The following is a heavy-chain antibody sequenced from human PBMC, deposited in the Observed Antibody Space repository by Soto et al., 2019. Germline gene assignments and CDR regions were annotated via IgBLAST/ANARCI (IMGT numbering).Heavy chain of an antibody. CDR2: INPVYGTA. CDR1: GYTFTTYA. Sequence: SVKVSCKASGYTFTTYAMHWVRQAPGQGLEWMGGINPVYGTANYSQKFQGRVTITADESTSTAYMELSSLRSEDTAVYYCARDSRIAAAGTDAFDIWGQGTMVTVSS. CDR3: ARDSRIAAAGTDAFDI. V-gene: IGHV1-69*13. J-gene: IGHJ3*02. D-gene: IGHD6-13*01.